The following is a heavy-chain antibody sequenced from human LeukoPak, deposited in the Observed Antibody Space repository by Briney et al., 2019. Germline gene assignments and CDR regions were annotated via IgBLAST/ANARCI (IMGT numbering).Heavy chain of an antibody. D-gene: IGHD6-19*01. Sequence: PGASVKVSCKASGYTFTSYGISWVRQAPGQGLEWMGWISAYNGNTKYAQKLQGRVTMTTDTSTSTAYMELRNLRSDDTAVYYCARTVAATSYSYYYYMDVWGKGTTVTVSS. V-gene: IGHV1-18*01. CDR1: GYTFTSYG. CDR2: ISAYNGNT. CDR3: ARTVAATSYSYYYYMDV. J-gene: IGHJ6*03.